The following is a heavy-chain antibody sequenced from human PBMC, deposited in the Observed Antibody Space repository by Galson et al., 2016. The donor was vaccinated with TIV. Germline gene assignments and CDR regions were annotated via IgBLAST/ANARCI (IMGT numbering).Heavy chain of an antibody. V-gene: IGHV3-66*01. CDR2: IYSGGIT. Sequence: SLRLSCAVSGFTVSSNYMSWVRQAPGKGLEWVSVIYSGGITYYADSVKGRFTISRDNSKNTLYLQMNSLRAEDTAVYFCARSGATSIFGLNVNYYGMDVWGQGTTVTVSS. D-gene: IGHD3-3*01. J-gene: IGHJ6*02. CDR3: ARSGATSIFGLNVNYYGMDV. CDR1: GFTVSSNY.